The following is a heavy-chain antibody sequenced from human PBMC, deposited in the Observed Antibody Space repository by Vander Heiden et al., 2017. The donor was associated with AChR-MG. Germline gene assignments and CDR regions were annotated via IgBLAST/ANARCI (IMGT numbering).Heavy chain of an antibody. CDR1: GGSISSYY. V-gene: IGHV4-59*01. J-gene: IGHJ3*02. D-gene: IGHD5-12*01. CDR3: ARGGDGYNYNAFDI. CDR2: IYYSGST. Sequence: QVQLQESGPGLVKPSATLSLTCTVSGGSISSYYWSWIRQPPGKGLEWIGYIYYSGSTNYNPSLKSRVTISVDTSKNQFSLKLSSVTAADTAVYYCARGGDGYNYNAFDIWGQGTMVTVSS.